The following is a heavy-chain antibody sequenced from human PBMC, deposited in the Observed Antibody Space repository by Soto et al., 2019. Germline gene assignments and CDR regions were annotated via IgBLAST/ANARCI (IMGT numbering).Heavy chain of an antibody. CDR2: ISYDGSNK. CDR3: AKDKGGSGSYYFDY. J-gene: IGHJ4*02. D-gene: IGHD1-26*01. V-gene: IGHV3-30*18. CDR1: GFTFSSYG. Sequence: ESGGGVVQPGRSLRLSCAASGFTFSSYGMHWVRQAPGKGLEWVAVISYDGSNKYYADSVKGRFTISRDNSKNTLYLQMNSLRAEDTAVYYCAKDKGGSGSYYFDYWGQGTLVTVSS.